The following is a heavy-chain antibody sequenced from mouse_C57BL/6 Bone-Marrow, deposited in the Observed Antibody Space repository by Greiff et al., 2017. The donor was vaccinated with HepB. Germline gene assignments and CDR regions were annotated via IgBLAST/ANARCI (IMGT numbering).Heavy chain of an antibody. J-gene: IGHJ1*03. D-gene: IGHD1-1*01. CDR3: ARDNYGSRRYFDV. Sequence: EVQRVESGGGLVKPGGSLKLSCAASGFTFSSYAMSWVRQTPEKRLEWVATISDGGSYTYYPDNVKGRFTISRDNAKNNLYLQMSHLKSEDTAMYYCARDNYGSRRYFDVWGTGTTVTVSS. CDR2: ISDGGSYT. CDR1: GFTFSSYA. V-gene: IGHV5-4*01.